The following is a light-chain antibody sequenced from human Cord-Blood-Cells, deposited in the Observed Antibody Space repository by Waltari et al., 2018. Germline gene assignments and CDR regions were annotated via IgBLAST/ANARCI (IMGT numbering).Light chain of an antibody. Sequence: QSALTQPASVSGSPGQSLTTSCTGTSSDVGGYNYVPWYQQHPGKAPKLMIYDVSNRPSGVSNRFSGSKSGNTASLTISGLQAEDEADYYCSSYTSSSTLVFGGGTKLTVL. CDR2: DVS. V-gene: IGLV2-14*01. CDR1: SSDVGGYNY. CDR3: SSYTSSSTLV. J-gene: IGLJ2*01.